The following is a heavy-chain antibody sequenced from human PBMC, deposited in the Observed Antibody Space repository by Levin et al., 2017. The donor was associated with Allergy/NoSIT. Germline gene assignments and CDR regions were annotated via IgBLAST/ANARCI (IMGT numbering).Heavy chain of an antibody. J-gene: IGHJ4*02. D-gene: IGHD2-2*01. CDR2: ITANDGNT. CDR3: AKSSGQWYHDY. V-gene: IGHV3-23*01. Sequence: GGSLRLSCAAFGFTFSSHVMNWVRQAPGKGLEWVSSITANDGNTFYADSVKGRFTISRDNSKNTLYLQMNSLRAEDTAIYYCAKSSGQWYHDYWGQGTLVTVSS. CDR1: GFTFSSHV.